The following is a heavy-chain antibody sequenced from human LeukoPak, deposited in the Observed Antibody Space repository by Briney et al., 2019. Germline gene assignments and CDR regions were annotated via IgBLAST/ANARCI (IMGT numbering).Heavy chain of an antibody. CDR1: GGTFSSYA. D-gene: IGHD3-10*01. V-gene: IGHV1-8*02. Sequence: VASVKVSCKASGGTFSSYAISWVRQAPGQGLEWMGWMNPNSGNTGYAQKFQGRVTMARNTSISTAYMELSSLRSEDTAVYYCARGRTDWGFGEFVDYWGQGTLVTVSS. J-gene: IGHJ4*02. CDR3: ARGRTDWGFGEFVDY. CDR2: MNPNSGNT.